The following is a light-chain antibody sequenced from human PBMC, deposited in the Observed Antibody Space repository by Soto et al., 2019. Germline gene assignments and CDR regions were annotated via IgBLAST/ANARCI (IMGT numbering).Light chain of an antibody. V-gene: IGKV3-20*01. J-gene: IGKJ1*01. CDR1: QSVRSSY. CDR3: QQYGSSPWT. Sequence: EIVLTQSPGTLSLSPGERATLSCRASQSVRSSYLAWYQQKPGQAPRLLMYGASSRATGIPDRFSGSGSGTDFTLTISRLEPEDFAVYYCQQYGSSPWTFGQGTNVDIK. CDR2: GAS.